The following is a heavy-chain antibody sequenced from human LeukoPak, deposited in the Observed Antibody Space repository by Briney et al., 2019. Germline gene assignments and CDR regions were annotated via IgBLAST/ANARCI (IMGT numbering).Heavy chain of an antibody. Sequence: GGSLRLSCAGSGFTFGKSWMNWFRQTPGKGLEWVANIKQDGSEKYVDSVKGRFTISRDIAKTSLYLQMNSLRAADTAVYYCARDASSHFTWGQGTLVTVSS. CDR1: GFTFGKSW. D-gene: IGHD3-3*02. V-gene: IGHV3-7*01. CDR2: IKQDGSEK. J-gene: IGHJ5*02. CDR3: ARDASSHFT.